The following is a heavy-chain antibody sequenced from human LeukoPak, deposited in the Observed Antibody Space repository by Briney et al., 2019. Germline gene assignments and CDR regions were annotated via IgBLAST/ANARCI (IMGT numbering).Heavy chain of an antibody. Sequence: SETLSLTCAVYGGSFSGYYWSWIRQPPGKGLEWIGEINHSGSTNYNPSLKSRVTISVDTSKNQFSLKLSSVTAADTAVYYCARGGPGYSRSWYDYWGQGTLVTVSS. CDR3: ARGGPGYSRSWYDY. V-gene: IGHV4-34*01. CDR2: INHSGST. CDR1: GGSFSGYY. J-gene: IGHJ4*02. D-gene: IGHD6-13*01.